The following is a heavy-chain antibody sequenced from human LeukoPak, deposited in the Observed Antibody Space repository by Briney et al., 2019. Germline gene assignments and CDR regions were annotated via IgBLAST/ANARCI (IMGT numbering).Heavy chain of an antibody. CDR1: GIGLSNYA. D-gene: IGHD3-10*01. Sequence: PGGSLRLSCVVSGIGLSNYAMTWVRQAPGKGLEWVSYISERGGSTTYADSVKGRFTISRDTSLNTLYLQMNNLRAEDTAVYFCAKRGVVIRGLLVIGYHQEAYHYDFWGQGVLVTVSS. J-gene: IGHJ4*02. CDR2: ISERGGST. CDR3: AKRGVVIRGLLVIGYHQEAYHYDF. V-gene: IGHV3-23*01.